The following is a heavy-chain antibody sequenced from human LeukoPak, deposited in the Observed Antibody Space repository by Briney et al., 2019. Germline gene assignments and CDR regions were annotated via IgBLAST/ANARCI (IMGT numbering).Heavy chain of an antibody. Sequence: GGSLRLSCAASGFTFNSYEMNWVRQAPGKGLEWVSYIGTGSSTIYYADSVKGRFTISRDNSKNTLYLQMNNLSAEDTAVYYCARETSGSFPYWGQGTLVTVSS. J-gene: IGHJ4*02. CDR3: ARETSGSFPY. CDR1: GFTFNSYE. CDR2: IGTGSSTI. V-gene: IGHV3-48*03. D-gene: IGHD2-15*01.